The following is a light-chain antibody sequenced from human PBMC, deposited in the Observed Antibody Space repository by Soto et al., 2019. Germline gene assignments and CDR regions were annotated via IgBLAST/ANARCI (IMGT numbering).Light chain of an antibody. V-gene: IGKV3-11*01. CDR3: QQRSNGPRLT. Sequence: TQSPDPLSLSPRERATLSCGASQSVGSHFAWYQQKSGQAPSLLIYDASKRATGIPARFSGSGSGTDFTLTISSLEPEDFAVYYCQQRSNGPRLTVGGGTKVDIK. CDR2: DAS. CDR1: QSVGSH. J-gene: IGKJ4*01.